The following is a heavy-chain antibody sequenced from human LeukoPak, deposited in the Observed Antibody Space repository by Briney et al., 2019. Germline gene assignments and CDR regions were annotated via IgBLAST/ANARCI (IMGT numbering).Heavy chain of an antibody. CDR2: ISGYNGNT. D-gene: IGHD6-19*01. J-gene: IGHJ4*02. Sequence: ASVKVSCKASGYTITSYGISWVRQAPGQGLEWMGWISGYNGNTNYAQKLQGRITMTTDTSTSTAYMEVRSLRSDDTAVYYCARDEVAVAGKRVGYWGQGTLVTVSS. CDR3: ARDEVAVAGKRVGY. CDR1: GYTITSYG. V-gene: IGHV1-18*01.